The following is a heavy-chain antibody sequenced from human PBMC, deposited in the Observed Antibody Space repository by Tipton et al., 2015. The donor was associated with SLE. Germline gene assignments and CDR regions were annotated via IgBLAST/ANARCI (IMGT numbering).Heavy chain of an antibody. CDR1: GGSINSGTYY. CDR2: IFSRGST. D-gene: IGHD3-22*01. Sequence: TLSLTCTVSGGSINSGTYYWSWIRQPAGKGLEWIGHIFSRGSTDYNPSLMSRVTISVDTSKNQFSLKLSSMTAADTAMYYCVRDPQGYYYDSRGYFDLWGRGTLVTVSS. CDR3: VRDPQGYYYDSRGYFDL. J-gene: IGHJ2*01. V-gene: IGHV4-61*09.